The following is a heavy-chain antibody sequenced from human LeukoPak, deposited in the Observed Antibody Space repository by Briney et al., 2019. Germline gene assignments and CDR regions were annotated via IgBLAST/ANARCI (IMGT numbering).Heavy chain of an antibody. D-gene: IGHD4-17*01. CDR1: GGSISSYY. V-gene: IGHV4-59*01. J-gene: IGHJ4*02. CDR3: ARGSDFGDY. Sequence: SETLSLTCTVSGGSISSYYWSWIRQPPGKGLEWIGYMSYSGSTNYNPSLKSRVTMSINTSKDQFSLRLSSVTAADTAVYYCARGSDFGDYWGQGTLVTVPS. CDR2: MSYSGST.